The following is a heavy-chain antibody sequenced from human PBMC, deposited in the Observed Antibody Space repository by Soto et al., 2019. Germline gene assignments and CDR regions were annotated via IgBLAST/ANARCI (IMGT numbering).Heavy chain of an antibody. V-gene: IGHV3-15*01. CDR3: TTYSPGTSSSDY. D-gene: IGHD6-13*01. CDR2: IKGKIDGGTT. J-gene: IGHJ4*02. CDR1: GFTFTHAW. Sequence: EVQLVESGGGLVKPGGSLRVSCAASGFTFTHAWMSWVRQAPGKGLEWVGRIKGKIDGGTTDYAAPVKGRFTISRDDSKNTMYLQMNSLKSEDTAVYYCTTYSPGTSSSDYWGQGTLVTVSS.